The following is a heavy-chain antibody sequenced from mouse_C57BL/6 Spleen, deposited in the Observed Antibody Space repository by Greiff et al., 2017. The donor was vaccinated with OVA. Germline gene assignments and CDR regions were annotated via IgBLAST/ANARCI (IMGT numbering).Heavy chain of an antibody. V-gene: IGHV1-26*01. CDR2: INPNNGGT. Sequence: EVQLQQSGPELVKPGASVKISCKASGYTFTDYYMNWVKQSHGKSLERIGDINPNNGGTSYNQKFKGKATLTVDKSSSTAYMELRILTSEDSAVYYCARGDTTVVATPGWYAMDYWGQGTSVTVSS. CDR3: ARGDTTVVATPGWYAMDY. CDR1: GYTFTDYY. D-gene: IGHD1-1*01. J-gene: IGHJ4*01.